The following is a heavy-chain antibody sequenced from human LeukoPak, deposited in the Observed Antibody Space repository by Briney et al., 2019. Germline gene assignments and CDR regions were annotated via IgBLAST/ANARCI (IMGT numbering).Heavy chain of an antibody. CDR1: GFTFSSYA. CDR2: ISGSGGSI. V-gene: IGHV3-23*01. CDR3: ARFWSGYSTLDY. Sequence: SGGSLRLSCAASGFTFSSYAMSWVPQAPGKGLEWVSAISGSGGSIYYADSVKGRFTISRDNAKNSLYLQMNSLRAEDTAVYYCARFWSGYSTLDYWGQGTLVTVSS. D-gene: IGHD3-3*01. J-gene: IGHJ4*02.